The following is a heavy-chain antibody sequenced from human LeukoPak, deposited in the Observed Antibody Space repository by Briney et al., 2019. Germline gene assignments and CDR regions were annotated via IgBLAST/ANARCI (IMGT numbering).Heavy chain of an antibody. CDR1: GGSFSGYY. J-gene: IGHJ4*02. CDR3: ATPDSSGYYYPY. D-gene: IGHD3-22*01. CDR2: IYYSGST. Sequence: PSETLSLTCAVYGGSFSGYYWSWIRQPPGKGLEWIGNIYYSGSTYYNPSLESRVTISVDTSKNQFSLKLSSVTAADTAVYYCATPDSSGYYYPYWGQGTLVTVSS. V-gene: IGHV4-34*01.